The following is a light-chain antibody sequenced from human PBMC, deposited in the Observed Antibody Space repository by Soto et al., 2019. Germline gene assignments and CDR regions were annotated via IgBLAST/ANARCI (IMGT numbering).Light chain of an antibody. Sequence: TLSASVGDTVTITCRPSETINTWLAWFQQKPGKAPKLLIYRASTLESGVPSRFSGSGAGTHFTFTISNLQPEDIATYYCQQYDNLPPTWTFGQGTKVDIK. CDR1: ETINTW. J-gene: IGKJ1*01. CDR3: QQYDNLPPTWT. CDR2: RAS. V-gene: IGKV1-5*03.